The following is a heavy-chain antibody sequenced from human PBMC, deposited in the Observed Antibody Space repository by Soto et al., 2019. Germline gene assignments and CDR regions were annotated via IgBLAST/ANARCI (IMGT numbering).Heavy chain of an antibody. J-gene: IGHJ4*02. CDR2: ISYDGSNK. CDR1: GFTFSSYG. V-gene: IGHV3-30*18. D-gene: IGHD1-1*01. CDR3: AKGKGRWLQLTYYFDY. Sequence: PGGSLRLSCAASGFTFSSYGMHWVRQAPGKGLEWVAVISYDGSNKYYADSVRGRFTISRDNSKNTLYLQMNSLRAEDTAVYYCAKGKGRWLQLTYYFDYWGQGTLVTVSS.